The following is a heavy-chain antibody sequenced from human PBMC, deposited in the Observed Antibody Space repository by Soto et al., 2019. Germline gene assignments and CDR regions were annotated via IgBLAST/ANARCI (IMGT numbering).Heavy chain of an antibody. J-gene: IGHJ4*02. CDR3: ASLPGYSSGWYVDY. D-gene: IGHD6-19*01. CDR1: GGSFSGYY. CDR2: INHSGST. Sequence: QVQLQQWGAGLLKPSETLSLTCAVYGGSFSGYYWSWIRQPPGKGLEWIGEINHSGSTNYNPSLRSRVTISVDTSKTQVSRKLSSVTAADTAVYYCASLPGYSSGWYVDYWGQGTLVTVSS. V-gene: IGHV4-34*01.